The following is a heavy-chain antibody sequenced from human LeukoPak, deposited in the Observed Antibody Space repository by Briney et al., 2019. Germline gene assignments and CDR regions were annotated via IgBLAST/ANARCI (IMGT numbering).Heavy chain of an antibody. CDR2: ISGSGGST. J-gene: IGHJ4*02. V-gene: IGHV3-23*01. CDR1: GFTFSSYA. CDR3: ARDGGEQLVGPFDY. Sequence: GGSLRLSCAASGFTFSSYAMSWVRQAPGKGLEWVSAISGSGGSTYYADSVKGRFTISRDNSKNTLYLQMNSLRAEDTAVYYCARDGGEQLVGPFDYWGQGTLVTVSS. D-gene: IGHD6-6*01.